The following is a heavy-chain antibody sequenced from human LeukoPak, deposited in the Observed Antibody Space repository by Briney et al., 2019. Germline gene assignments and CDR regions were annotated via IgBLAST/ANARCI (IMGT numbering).Heavy chain of an antibody. D-gene: IGHD2-8*02. CDR1: GFTFSNFW. CDR3: AKDSTGGYGYY. J-gene: IGHJ4*02. V-gene: IGHV3-7*01. Sequence: PGGSLRLSCAASGFTFSNFWMSWVRQAPGKGLEWVANINPDGSAKYYADSVKGRFTISRDNSKNTLYLQMNSLRAEDTAVYYCAKDSTGGYGYYWGQGTLVTVSS. CDR2: INPDGSAK.